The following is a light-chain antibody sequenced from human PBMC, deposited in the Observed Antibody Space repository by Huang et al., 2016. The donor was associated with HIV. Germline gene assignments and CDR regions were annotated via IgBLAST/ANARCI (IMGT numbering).Light chain of an antibody. J-gene: IGKJ4*01. CDR1: QSLNNY. Sequence: EVVLTQSPATLSLSPGDSATLSYRASQSLNNYLSWYQQRAGQAPRLIIYNASNRPTGVPARFSGSGSGTDFTLTISSLKPEDFATYYCQQRSRTLTFGGGTRIEI. CDR3: QQRSRTLT. CDR2: NAS. V-gene: IGKV3-11*01.